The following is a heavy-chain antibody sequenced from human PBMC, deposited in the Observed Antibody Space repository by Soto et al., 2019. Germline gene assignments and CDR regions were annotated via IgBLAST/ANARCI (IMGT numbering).Heavy chain of an antibody. J-gene: IGHJ6*03. CDR3: ARRGSYSGYGYDGYSYYYYMDV. Sequence: SETLSLTCAVYGGSFSGYYWSWIRQPPGKGLEWIGEISHSGTTNYNPSLKSRVTISVDTSKIQFSLNLSSVTAADTAVYFCARRGSYSGYGYDGYSYYYYMDVWGKGTTVTVSS. CDR2: ISHSGTT. V-gene: IGHV4-34*01. D-gene: IGHD5-12*01. CDR1: GGSFSGYY.